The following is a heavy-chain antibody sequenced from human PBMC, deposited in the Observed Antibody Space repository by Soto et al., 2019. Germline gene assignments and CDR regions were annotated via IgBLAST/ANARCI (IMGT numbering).Heavy chain of an antibody. CDR3: ARGLGTNGLDV. D-gene: IGHD3-16*01. V-gene: IGHV1-18*01. CDR1: GYKFTTYG. Sequence: QLQLVQSGAEVKKPGASVNISCKASGYKFTTYGVTWVRQAPGHGLEWMGGITTYSGNTDYTQTFQDTVTMTTDTSTSTAYMEVRSLRSDDTAVYYCARGLGTNGLDVWGQGTTVTVSS. CDR2: ITTYSGNT. J-gene: IGHJ6*02.